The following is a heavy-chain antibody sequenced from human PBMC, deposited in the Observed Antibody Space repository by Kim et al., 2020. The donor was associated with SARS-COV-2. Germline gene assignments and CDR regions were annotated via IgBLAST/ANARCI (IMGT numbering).Heavy chain of an antibody. J-gene: IGHJ6*02. CDR3: ARDWVTMVRGGRDYGMDV. Sequence: KSRVTISVDTSKNQFSRKLSSVAAADTAVYYCARDWVTMVRGGRDYGMDVWGQGTTVTVSS. D-gene: IGHD3-10*01. V-gene: IGHV4-31*02.